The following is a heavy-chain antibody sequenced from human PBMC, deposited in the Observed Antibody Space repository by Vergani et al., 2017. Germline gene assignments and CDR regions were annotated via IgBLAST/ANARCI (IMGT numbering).Heavy chain of an antibody. V-gene: IGHV1-69*13. CDR3: ARWAVGPYEGSSDY. D-gene: IGHD1-26*01. CDR2: IIPIFGTA. Sequence: QVQLVQSGAEVKKPGASVKVSCKASGYTFTSYAISWVRQAPGQGLEWMGGIIPIFGTANYAQKFQGRVTITADESTSTAYMELSSLRSEDTAVYYCARWAVGPYEGSSDYWGQGTLVTVSS. CDR1: GYTFTSYA. J-gene: IGHJ4*02.